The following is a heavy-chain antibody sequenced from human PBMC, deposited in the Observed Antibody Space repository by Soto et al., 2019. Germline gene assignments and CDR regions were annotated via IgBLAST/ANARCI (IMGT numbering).Heavy chain of an antibody. Sequence: PGGSLRLSCEVSGFTFSSYPMHWVRQAPGKGLEWVTVISYDGGNQYYADSVKGRFTISRDNSKDTLYLQMHSLRSDDTAVYFCARGPITQTSFIDHWGQGTLVTVSS. CDR3: ARGPITQTSFIDH. CDR2: ISYDGGNQ. V-gene: IGHV3-30-3*01. D-gene: IGHD1-20*01. J-gene: IGHJ4*02. CDR1: GFTFSSYP.